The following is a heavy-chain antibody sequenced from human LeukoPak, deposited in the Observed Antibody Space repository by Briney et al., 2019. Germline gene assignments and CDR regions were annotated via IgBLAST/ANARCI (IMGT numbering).Heavy chain of an antibody. CDR3: ARVPSYGYLDCFDP. CDR1: GGTFSSYA. D-gene: IGHD5-18*01. V-gene: IGHV1-8*02. J-gene: IGHJ5*02. CDR2: MNPNSGNT. Sequence: ASVKVSCKASGGTFSSYAISWVRQATGQGLEWMGWMNPNSGNTGYAQKFQGRVTMTRNTSISTAYMELSNLRSEDTAVYYCARVPSYGYLDCFDPWGQGTLVTVSS.